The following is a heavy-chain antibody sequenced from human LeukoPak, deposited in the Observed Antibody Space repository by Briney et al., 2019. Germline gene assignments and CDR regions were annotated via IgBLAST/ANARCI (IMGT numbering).Heavy chain of an antibody. CDR2: NSGST. CDR3: AREGRYYDILTGYSGGGWFDP. V-gene: IGHV4-59*12. Sequence: SETLSLTCTVSGGSIRSYYWSWIRQPPGKGLEWIGYNSGSTNYNPSLKSRVTMSVDTSKNQFSLKLSSVTAADTAVYYCAREGRYYDILTGYSGGGWFDPWGQGTLVTVSS. J-gene: IGHJ5*02. CDR1: GGSIRSYY. D-gene: IGHD3-9*01.